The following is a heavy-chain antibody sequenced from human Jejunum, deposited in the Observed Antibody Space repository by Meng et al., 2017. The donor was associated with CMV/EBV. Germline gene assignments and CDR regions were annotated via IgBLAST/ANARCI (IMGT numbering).Heavy chain of an antibody. D-gene: IGHD3-10*01. Sequence: FGSYGMHWVRQAPGKGLEWVAVIGYDGSNKYYADSVKGRFTISRDNSKNTLYLQMNSLRAEDTAVYYCAKDPYYCGSGSYGGMDVWGQGTTVTVSS. J-gene: IGHJ6*02. CDR1: FGSYG. CDR3: AKDPYYCGSGSYGGMDV. V-gene: IGHV3-33*06. CDR2: IGYDGSNK.